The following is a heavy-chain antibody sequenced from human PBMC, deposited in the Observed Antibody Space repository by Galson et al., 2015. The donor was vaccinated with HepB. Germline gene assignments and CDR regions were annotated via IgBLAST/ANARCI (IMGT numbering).Heavy chain of an antibody. D-gene: IGHD6-19*01. J-gene: IGHJ4*02. Sequence: SVKVSCKASGYTFTGYYMHWVRQAPGQGLEWMGWINPNSGGTDYAQKFQGRVTMTRDTSISTAYMELSRLRSDDTAVYYCARDSSGWYYFDYWGQGTLVTVSS. V-gene: IGHV1-2*02. CDR2: INPNSGGT. CDR3: ARDSSGWYYFDY. CDR1: GYTFTGYY.